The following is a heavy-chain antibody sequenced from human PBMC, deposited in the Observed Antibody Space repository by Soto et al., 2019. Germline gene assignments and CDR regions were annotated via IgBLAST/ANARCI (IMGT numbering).Heavy chain of an antibody. Sequence: VQLVESGGGLVKPGGSLRLSCKSSGFTFRTYTMNWVRQAPGKGLEWVSGIRGFSPYTFYAESVKGRFTISRDNAKNSLYLQMNSLRAEDTAVYYCARDRGYDAHDYYYNAMDVWGQGTTVTVSS. CDR3: ARDRGYDAHDYYYNAMDV. CDR2: IRGFSPYT. D-gene: IGHD3-10*01. CDR1: GFTFRTYT. J-gene: IGHJ6*02. V-gene: IGHV3-21*01.